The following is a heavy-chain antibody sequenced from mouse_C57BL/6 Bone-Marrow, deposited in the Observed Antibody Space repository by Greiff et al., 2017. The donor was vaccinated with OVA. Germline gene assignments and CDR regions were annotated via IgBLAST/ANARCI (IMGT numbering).Heavy chain of an antibody. CDR3: ARKGAAVVDY. V-gene: IGHV1-81*01. D-gene: IGHD1-1*01. CDR2: IYPRSGNT. CDR1: GYTFTSYW. Sequence: QVQLQQPGAELVKPGASVKLSCKASGYTFTSYWMHWVKQRPGQGLEWIGEIYPRSGNTYYNEKFKGKATLTADKSSSTAYMELRSLTSEDSAVYFCARKGAAVVDYWGQGTTLTVSS. J-gene: IGHJ2*01.